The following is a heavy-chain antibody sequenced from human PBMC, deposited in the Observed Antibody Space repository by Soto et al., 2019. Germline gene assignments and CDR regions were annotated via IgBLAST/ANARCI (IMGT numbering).Heavy chain of an antibody. Sequence: GGSLRLSCAASGFTFSSYWMHWVRQAPGKGLVWVSRINSDGSSTSYADSVKGRFTISRDNAKNTLYLQMNSLGAEDTAVYYCARERGYGDYYFDYWGQGTLVTVSS. D-gene: IGHD4-17*01. CDR1: GFTFSSYW. J-gene: IGHJ4*02. V-gene: IGHV3-74*01. CDR2: INSDGSST. CDR3: ARERGYGDYYFDY.